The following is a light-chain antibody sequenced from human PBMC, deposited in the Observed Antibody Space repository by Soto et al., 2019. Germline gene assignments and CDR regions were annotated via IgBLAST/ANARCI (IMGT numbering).Light chain of an antibody. CDR1: QSVSSSY. CDR2: DAS. V-gene: IGKV3D-20*01. J-gene: IGKJ2*01. CDR3: QQYCSSPYT. Sequence: EIVLTQSPATLSLSPGERATLSCGASQSVSSSYLAWYQQKPGLAPSLLIYDASSRATGIPDRFSGGGSGTDFTLTISRLEPEDFAVYYCQQYCSSPYTFGQGTKLEIK.